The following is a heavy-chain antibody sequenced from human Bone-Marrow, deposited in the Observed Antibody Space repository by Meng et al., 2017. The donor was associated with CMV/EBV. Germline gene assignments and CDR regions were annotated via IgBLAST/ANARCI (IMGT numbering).Heavy chain of an antibody. CDR2: ISYDGSNK. CDR1: GFTFSSYA. CDR3: AKYCSSTSCHMEFDY. D-gene: IGHD2-2*01. Sequence: GGSLRLSCAASGFTFSSYAMHWVRQAPGKGLEWVAVISYDGSNKYYADSVKGRFTISRDNSKNTLYLQMNSLRAEDTAVYYCAKYCSSTSCHMEFDYWGQGTLVTVSS. J-gene: IGHJ4*02. V-gene: IGHV3-30-3*01.